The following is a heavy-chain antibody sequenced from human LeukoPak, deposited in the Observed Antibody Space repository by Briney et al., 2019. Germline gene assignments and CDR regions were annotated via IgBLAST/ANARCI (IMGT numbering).Heavy chain of an antibody. D-gene: IGHD4-17*01. CDR1: GYTLTSYY. J-gene: IGHJ3*02. Sequence: GASVKVSCKASGYTLTSYYMHWVRQAPGQGLEWMGIINPSGGSTSYAQRFQGRVTMTRDTSTSTVYMELSSLRSEDTAVYYCARDNGDYVTLDAFDIWGQGTMVTVSS. V-gene: IGHV1-46*01. CDR2: INPSGGST. CDR3: ARDNGDYVTLDAFDI.